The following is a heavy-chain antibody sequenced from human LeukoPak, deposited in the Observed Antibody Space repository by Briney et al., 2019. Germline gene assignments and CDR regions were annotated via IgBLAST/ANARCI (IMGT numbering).Heavy chain of an antibody. D-gene: IGHD6-13*01. Sequence: GGSLRLSCAASGFTFSSYSMNWVRQAPGKGLEWVSYISSSSTTIFYADSVKGRFTISRDSARNSLYLQMNSLRAEDTAIYYCARDLKAYSSSGGVDYWGQGTLVTVSS. CDR2: ISSSSTTI. J-gene: IGHJ4*02. V-gene: IGHV3-48*01. CDR1: GFTFSSYS. CDR3: ARDLKAYSSSGGVDY.